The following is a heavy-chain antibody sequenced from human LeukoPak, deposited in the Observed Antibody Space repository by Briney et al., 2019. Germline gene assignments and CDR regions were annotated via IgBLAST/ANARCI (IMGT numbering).Heavy chain of an antibody. CDR3: ARLSGYCSSTSCYGFDP. CDR2: IYPGDSDT. CDR1: GYSFTSYW. V-gene: IGHV5-51*01. J-gene: IGHJ5*02. D-gene: IGHD2-2*01. Sequence: GESLKISCKGSGYSFTSYWIGWVRQMPGKGLEWMGIIYPGDSDTRYSPSFQGQVTLSADKSLSTAYLQWSSLKASDTAMYYCARLSGYCSSTSCYGFDPWGQGTLVTVSS.